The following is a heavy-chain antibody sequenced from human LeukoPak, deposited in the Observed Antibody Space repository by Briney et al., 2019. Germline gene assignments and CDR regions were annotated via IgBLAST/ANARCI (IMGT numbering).Heavy chain of an antibody. CDR2: MNPNSGNT. Sequence: ASVKVSCKASGYTFTSYDINWVRQATGQGLEWMGWMNPNSGNTGYAQKFQGRVTITRNTSISTAYMELSSLRSEDTAVYYCARSHSSWYPHDAFDIWGQGTMVTVSS. J-gene: IGHJ3*02. CDR1: GYTFTSYD. D-gene: IGHD6-13*01. CDR3: ARSHSSWYPHDAFDI. V-gene: IGHV1-8*03.